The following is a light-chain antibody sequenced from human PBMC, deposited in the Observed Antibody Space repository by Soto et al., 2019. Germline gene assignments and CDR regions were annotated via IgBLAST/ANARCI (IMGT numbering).Light chain of an antibody. CDR2: GTS. CDR1: QSVSSSY. Sequence: EIVLTQSPGTLSLSPGERATLSCRASQSVSSSYLAWYQHKPGQAPRLLISGTSSRDTGIQDRFSGSGAGTDFTLTISRLEPEDFAVYYCQQYGTTPWTFGQGTKVEVK. CDR3: QQYGTTPWT. J-gene: IGKJ1*01. V-gene: IGKV3-20*01.